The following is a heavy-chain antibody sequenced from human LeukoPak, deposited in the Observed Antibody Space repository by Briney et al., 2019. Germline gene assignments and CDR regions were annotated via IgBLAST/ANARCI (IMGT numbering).Heavy chain of an antibody. CDR2: MNPNSGNT. CDR3: ARGRVCSGGTCYSGRDYFDY. Sequence: ASVKVSCKTSGYTFTNYDINWVRQATGQGLEWVGWMNPNSGNTGYAQKFQGRVTMTRNTSISTAYMELSSLRSEDTAVYYCARGRVCSGGTCYSGRDYFDYWGQGTLVTVSS. J-gene: IGHJ4*02. V-gene: IGHV1-8*01. D-gene: IGHD2-15*01. CDR1: GYTFTNYD.